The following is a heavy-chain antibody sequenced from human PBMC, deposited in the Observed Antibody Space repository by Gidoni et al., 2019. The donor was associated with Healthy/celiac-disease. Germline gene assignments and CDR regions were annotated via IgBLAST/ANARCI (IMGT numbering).Heavy chain of an antibody. J-gene: IGHJ4*02. Sequence: ISGSGGSTYYADSVKGRFTISRDNSKNTLYLQMNSLRAEDTAVYYCAKGAKATMVRGVMISSYFDYWGQGTLVTVSS. CDR2: ISGSGGST. D-gene: IGHD3-10*01. V-gene: IGHV3-23*01. CDR3: AKGAKATMVRGVMISSYFDY.